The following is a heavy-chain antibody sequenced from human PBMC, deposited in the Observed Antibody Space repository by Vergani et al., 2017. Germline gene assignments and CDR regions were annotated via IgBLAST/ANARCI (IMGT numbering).Heavy chain of an antibody. CDR1: GFTFSRHW. CDR3: VKDIAASGNYWYFDL. D-gene: IGHD6-13*01. V-gene: IGHV3-74*01. J-gene: IGHJ2*01. Sequence: EVQLVESGGGLVKPGGSLRLSCAASGFTFSRHWMHWVRQAPGKGLVWVSRVNPEGTNTPYADSVKGRFTISRDNAKNMMYLQLNSLRDEDTALYYCVKDIAASGNYWYFDLWGRGTLVTVSS. CDR2: VNPEGTNT.